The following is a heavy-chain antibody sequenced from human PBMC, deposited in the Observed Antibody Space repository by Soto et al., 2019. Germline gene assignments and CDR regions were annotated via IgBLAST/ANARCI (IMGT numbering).Heavy chain of an antibody. V-gene: IGHV4-39*01. J-gene: IGHJ5*02. Sequence: SETLSLTCTVSGGSISSSSYYWGWIRQPPGKGLEWIGSIYYSGSIYYNPSLKSRVTISVDTSKNQFSLKLSSVTAADTAVYYCARLHYDLKSFDPWGQGTLVTVSS. CDR1: GGSISSSSYY. CDR2: IYYSGSI. D-gene: IGHD3-3*01. CDR3: ARLHYDLKSFDP.